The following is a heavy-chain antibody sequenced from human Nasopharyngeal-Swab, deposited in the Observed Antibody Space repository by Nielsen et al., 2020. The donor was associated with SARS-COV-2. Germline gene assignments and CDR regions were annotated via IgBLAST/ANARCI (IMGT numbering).Heavy chain of an antibody. J-gene: IGHJ4*02. CDR3: ARETGDY. Sequence: RPAPGKGLEWISYISGKSTYTSYADSVKGRFPISRDNVKKSLYLQMNSLRAEDTAVYYCARETGDYWGQGILVTVSS. D-gene: IGHD1-14*01. V-gene: IGHV3-11*06. CDR2: ISGKSTYT.